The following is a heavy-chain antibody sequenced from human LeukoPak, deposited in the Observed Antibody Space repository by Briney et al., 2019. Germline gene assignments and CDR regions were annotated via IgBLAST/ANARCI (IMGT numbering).Heavy chain of an antibody. CDR2: INPNSGGT. CDR1: GYTFTGYY. D-gene: IGHD3-3*01. J-gene: IGHJ6*02. V-gene: IGHV1-2*02. Sequence: ASVKVSCKASGYTFTGYYMHWVRQAPGQGLEWMGWINPNSGGTNYAQKFQGRVTMTRDTSISTAYMELSSLRSEDTAVYYCARFRPTTYYDFWSGYYNYGMDVWGQGTTVTVSS. CDR3: ARFRPTTYYDFWSGYYNYGMDV.